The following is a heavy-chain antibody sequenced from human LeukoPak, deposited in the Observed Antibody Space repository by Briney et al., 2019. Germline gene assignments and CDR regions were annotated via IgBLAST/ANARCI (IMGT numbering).Heavy chain of an antibody. V-gene: IGHV1-8*03. CDR2: MNPNSGNT. J-gene: IGHJ5*02. D-gene: IGHD6-13*01. Sequence: ASVKVSCKASGYTFTSCDIDWVRQATGQGLEWMGWMNPNSGNTGYAQKFQGRVTITRNTSISTAYMELSSLRSEDTAVYYCASTYSSSWYGWFDPWGQGTLVTVSS. CDR1: GYTFTSCD. CDR3: ASTYSSSWYGWFDP.